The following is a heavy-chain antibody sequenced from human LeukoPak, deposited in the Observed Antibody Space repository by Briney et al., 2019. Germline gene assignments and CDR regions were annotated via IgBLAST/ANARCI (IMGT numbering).Heavy chain of an antibody. J-gene: IGHJ4*02. CDR1: GFTFSNYW. D-gene: IGHD6-13*01. CDR2: IKEDGSEK. Sequence: GGALRLSCAASGFTFSNYWMSWVRQAPGKGLEGVANIKEDGSEKYYVDSVKGRFTISRDNGRNSLYLQMNSLRAEDTAVYYCASGRQLGYWGQGTLVTVSS. V-gene: IGHV3-7*01. CDR3: ASGRQLGY.